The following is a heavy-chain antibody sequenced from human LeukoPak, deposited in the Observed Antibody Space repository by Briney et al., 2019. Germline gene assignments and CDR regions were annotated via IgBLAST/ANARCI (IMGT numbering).Heavy chain of an antibody. D-gene: IGHD3-22*01. V-gene: IGHV3-21*01. CDR1: GFTFSSYS. CDR2: ISSSSSYI. CDR3: AAGWLFLGAFDI. Sequence: GGSLRLSCAASGFTFSSYSMTWVRQAPGKGLEWVSSISSSSSYIYYADSVKGRFTISRDNAKNSLYLQMNSLRAEDTAVYYCAAGWLFLGAFDIWGQGTMVTVSS. J-gene: IGHJ3*02.